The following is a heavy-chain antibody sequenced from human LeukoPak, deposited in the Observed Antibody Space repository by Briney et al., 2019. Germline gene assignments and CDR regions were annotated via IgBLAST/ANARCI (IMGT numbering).Heavy chain of an antibody. V-gene: IGHV3-74*01. D-gene: IGHD2-21*02. Sequence: GGSLRLSCAASGFTLNGYWMHWVRQAPGEGLVWVSRIDPDGSTTNYAESVKGRFTTSRDNAKNTVYLQMNSLRAEDTAVYYCARREVVVTATAFDAFDIWGQGTMVTVSS. CDR3: ARREVVVTATAFDAFDI. CDR2: IDPDGSTT. J-gene: IGHJ3*02. CDR1: GFTLNGYW.